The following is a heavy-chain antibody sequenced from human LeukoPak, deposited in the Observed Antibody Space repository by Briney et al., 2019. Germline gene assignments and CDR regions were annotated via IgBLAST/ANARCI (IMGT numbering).Heavy chain of an antibody. CDR1: GGSISSYY. Sequence: PSETLSLTCTVSGGSISSYYWSWIRQPPGKGLEWIGYIYYSGSTNYNPSLKSRVTISVDTSKNQFSLKLSSVTAADTAVYYCARAGGYCSSTSCSQYFDYWGQGTLVTVSS. D-gene: IGHD2-2*01. CDR2: IYYSGST. CDR3: ARAGGYCSSTSCSQYFDY. V-gene: IGHV4-59*01. J-gene: IGHJ4*02.